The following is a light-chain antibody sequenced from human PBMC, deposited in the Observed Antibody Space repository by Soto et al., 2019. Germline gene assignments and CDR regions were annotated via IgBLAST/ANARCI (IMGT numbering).Light chain of an antibody. V-gene: IGLV1-47*01. Sequence: QSVLTQPPSASGTPGQRVTISCSGSSSNIGSNYVYWYQQLPGTAPKLLIYRNNQRPSGVPDRFSGSKSGTSASLAISGLRFGDEADYYCAAWDDSLSGRYVFGTGTKLTVL. CDR1: SSNIGSNY. CDR3: AAWDDSLSGRYV. CDR2: RNN. J-gene: IGLJ1*01.